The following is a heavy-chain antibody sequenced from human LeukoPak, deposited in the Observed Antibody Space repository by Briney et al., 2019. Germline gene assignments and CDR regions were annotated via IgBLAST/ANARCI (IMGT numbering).Heavy chain of an antibody. J-gene: IGHJ4*02. D-gene: IGHD2-2*01. CDR1: GFTFDDYA. CDR2: ISWNSGSI. Sequence: GGSLRLSCAASGFTFDDYAMHWVRQAPGKGLEWVSGISWNSGSIGYADSVKGRFTISRDNAKNSLYLQMNSLRAEDTALYYCAKDVRRSTSCLDYWGQGTLVTVSS. V-gene: IGHV3-9*01. CDR3: AKDVRRSTSCLDY.